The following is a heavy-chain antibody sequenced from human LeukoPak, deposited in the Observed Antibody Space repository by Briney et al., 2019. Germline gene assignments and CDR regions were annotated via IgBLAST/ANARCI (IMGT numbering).Heavy chain of an antibody. D-gene: IGHD6-6*01. CDR2: MYYSGST. J-gene: IGHJ4*02. CDR1: GGSISGYY. Sequence: SSETLSLTCTVSGGSISGYYWSWIRQPPGEGLEWIGYMYYSGSTNYNPSLKSRVAISVDTSKNQLPLKLSSVTAADTAVYFCARLISPRTAFDYWGQGTLATVSS. V-gene: IGHV4-59*08. CDR3: ARLISPRTAFDY.